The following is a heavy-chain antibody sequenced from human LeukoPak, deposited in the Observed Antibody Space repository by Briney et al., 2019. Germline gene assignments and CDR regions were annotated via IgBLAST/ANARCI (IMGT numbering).Heavy chain of an antibody. CDR2: ISGSGGIT. J-gene: IGHJ4*02. V-gene: IGHV3-23*01. CDR1: GFTFSNYA. Sequence: GGSLRLSCAAPGFTFSNYAMNWVRLAPGKGLEWVSTISGSGGITYYADSVKGRFTMSRDNSKNTLYLQMNSLRAEDTAVYYCARADIVVVPALRYWGQGTLVTVSS. CDR3: ARADIVVVPALRY. D-gene: IGHD2-2*01.